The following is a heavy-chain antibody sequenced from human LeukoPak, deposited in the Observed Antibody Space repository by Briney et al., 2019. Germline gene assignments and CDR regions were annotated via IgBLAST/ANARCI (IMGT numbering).Heavy chain of an antibody. CDR3: ARDQKWWELPYYYGMDV. CDR1: GGTFSSYA. CDR2: ISAYNGNT. Sequence: EASVKVSCKASGGTFSSYAISWVRQAPGQGLEWMGWISAYNGNTNYAQKLQGRVTMTTDTSTSTAYMELRSLRSDDTAVYYCARDQKWWELPYYYGMDVWGQGTTVTVSS. V-gene: IGHV1-18*01. J-gene: IGHJ6*02. D-gene: IGHD1-26*01.